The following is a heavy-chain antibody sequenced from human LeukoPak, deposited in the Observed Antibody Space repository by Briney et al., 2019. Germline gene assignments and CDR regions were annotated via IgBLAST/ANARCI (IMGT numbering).Heavy chain of an antibody. V-gene: IGHV3-43D*03. CDR2: IRWDGGST. CDR3: ARATSSAWYYFDY. Sequence: PGETLRLSCAASGFTFSDYAMHWVRQAPGKGLEWVSLIRWDGGSTYYADSVKGRFTISRDNSKNSLYLQMNSLTPEDTALYYCARATSSAWYYFDYWGQGTLVTASS. D-gene: IGHD6-19*01. J-gene: IGHJ4*02. CDR1: GFTFSDYA.